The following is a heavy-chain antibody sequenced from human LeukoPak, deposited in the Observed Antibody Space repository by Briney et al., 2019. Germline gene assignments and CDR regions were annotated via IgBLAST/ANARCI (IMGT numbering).Heavy chain of an antibody. J-gene: IGHJ5*02. CDR2: TKNKAYSYST. CDR1: GFTSSDYY. V-gene: IGHV3-72*01. D-gene: IGHD3-10*01. CDR3: ARVHSPYGGPGWFDP. Sequence: PGGSLRLSCAASGFTSSDYYMGWVRQAPGKGLEWVGFTKNKAYSYSTEYAASVEGRFTISRDDSKNSLCLQMNSLKSEDTAVYYCARVHSPYGGPGWFDPWGQGTLVTVSS.